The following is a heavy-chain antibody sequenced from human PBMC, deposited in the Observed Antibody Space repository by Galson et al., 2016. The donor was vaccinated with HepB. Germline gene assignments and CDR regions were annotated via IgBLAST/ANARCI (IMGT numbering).Heavy chain of an antibody. V-gene: IGHV4-59*01. J-gene: IGHJ5*02. Sequence: ETLSLTCTVSGASITSYYWSWIRQPPGKGLEWIGVMYYSGITNYNPSLKSRVTISADTSKNQFSLELRSVTATDTAVYYCARQQVGNNWFDPWGQGTLVTVSS. CDR3: ARQQVGNNWFDP. CDR2: MYYSGIT. CDR1: GASITSYY.